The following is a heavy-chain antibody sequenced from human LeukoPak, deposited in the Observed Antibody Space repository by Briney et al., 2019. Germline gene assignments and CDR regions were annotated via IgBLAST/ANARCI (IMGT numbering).Heavy chain of an antibody. V-gene: IGHV1-2*02. CDR1: GYTFTSYD. J-gene: IGHJ4*02. CDR2: MNPNSGGT. D-gene: IGHD2-2*01. CDR3: ARVIRVVVPAAMGY. Sequence: ASVKVSCKASGYTFTSYDINWVRQATGQGLEWMGWMNPNSGGTNYAQKFQGRVTMTRDTSISTAYMELSRLRSDDTAVYYCARVIRVVVPAAMGYWGQGTLVTVSS.